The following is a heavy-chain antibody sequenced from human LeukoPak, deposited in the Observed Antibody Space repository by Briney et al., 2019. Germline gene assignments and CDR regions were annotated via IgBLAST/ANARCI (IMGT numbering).Heavy chain of an antibody. CDR3: TTIYDYGDYVPEGFFDY. Sequence: GGSLRLSCAASGFTFSNAWMSWVRQAPGKGLEWVGRIKSKTDGGTTDYAAPVKGRFTISRDDSKNTLYLQMNSLKTEDTAVYYCTTIYDYGDYVPEGFFDYCGQGTLVTVSS. V-gene: IGHV3-15*01. D-gene: IGHD4-17*01. CDR1: GFTFSNAW. J-gene: IGHJ4*02. CDR2: IKSKTDGGTT.